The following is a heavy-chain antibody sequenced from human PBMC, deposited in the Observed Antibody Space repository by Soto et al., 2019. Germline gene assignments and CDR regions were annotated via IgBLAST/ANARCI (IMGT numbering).Heavy chain of an antibody. CDR1: GGCISSYY. CDR3: VRDQYNDITPDAFDI. Sequence: SETLSLTCTVSGGCISSYYWSWIRQPAGKGLEWIXRVYXXXSXTXXXSXXXXVTLSVDTSKNQFSLKLRSATAADTAVYYCVRDQYNDITPDAFDIWGQGTMVTVSS. J-gene: IGHJ3*02. V-gene: IGHV4-4*07. D-gene: IGHD3-9*01. CDR2: VYXXXSX.